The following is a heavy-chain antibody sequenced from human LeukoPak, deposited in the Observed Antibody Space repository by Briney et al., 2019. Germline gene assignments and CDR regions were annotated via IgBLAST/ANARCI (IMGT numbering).Heavy chain of an antibody. D-gene: IGHD3/OR15-3a*01. CDR3: ARVWTTWGFDY. CDR1: GGSISSGDYY. CDR2: IYYSGST. V-gene: IGHV4-30-4*01. J-gene: IGHJ4*02. Sequence: SQTLSLTCTVSGGSISSGDYYWSWIRQSPGKGLEWIGYIYYSGSTYYNPSLKSRVTISVDTSKNQFSLNLSSVTAADTAVYYCARVWTTWGFDYWGQGTLVTVSS.